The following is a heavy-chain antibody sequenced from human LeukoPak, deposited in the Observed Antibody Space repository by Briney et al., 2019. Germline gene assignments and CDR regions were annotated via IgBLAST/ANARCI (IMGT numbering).Heavy chain of an antibody. CDR1: GFTFSSYS. CDR2: ISSSSSYI. Sequence: GGSLRLSCAASGFTFSSYSMNWVRQAPGKGLEWVSPISSSSSYIYYADSVKGRFTISRDNAKNSLFLQMNNLRVDDSAVYYCAREYTAMAYDYWGQGNLVTVSS. V-gene: IGHV3-21*01. CDR3: AREYTAMAYDY. D-gene: IGHD5-18*01. J-gene: IGHJ4*02.